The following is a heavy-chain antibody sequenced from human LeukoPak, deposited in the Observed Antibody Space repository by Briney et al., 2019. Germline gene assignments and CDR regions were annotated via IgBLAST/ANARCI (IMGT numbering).Heavy chain of an antibody. CDR1: GFSFSSYE. V-gene: IGHV3-48*03. CDR2: ISSSGGTI. D-gene: IGHD2-2*01. J-gene: IGHJ4*02. CDR3: ARVVNQLPYS. Sequence: GGSLRHSCAASGFSFSSYEMNWVRQAPGKGLEWVSYISSSGGTIYYADSVKGRFTISRDNAKNSLFLQMNSLRAEDTAVYYCARVVNQLPYSWGQGALVTVSS.